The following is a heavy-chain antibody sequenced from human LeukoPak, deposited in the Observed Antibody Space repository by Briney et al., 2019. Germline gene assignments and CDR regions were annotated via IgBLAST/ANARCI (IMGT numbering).Heavy chain of an antibody. CDR3: ARVGGTNYYYYGMDV. J-gene: IGHJ6*02. D-gene: IGHD3-10*01. CDR1: GGSISTYY. V-gene: IGHV4-59*01. CDR2: IYDSGST. Sequence: SETLSLTCTVSGGSISTYYWSWIRQPPGKGLEWIGYIYDSGSTNYNPSLKSRVTISVDTSKNQFSLKLSSVTAADMAVYYCARVGGTNYYYYGMDVWGQGTTVTVSS.